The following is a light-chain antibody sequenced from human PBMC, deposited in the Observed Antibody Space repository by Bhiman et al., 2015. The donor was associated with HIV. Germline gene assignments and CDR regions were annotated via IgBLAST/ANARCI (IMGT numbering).Light chain of an antibody. V-gene: IGLV2-14*03. CDR2: DVI. CDR3: SSYSRDRALLYV. CDR1: SSDVGDYNF. Sequence: QSALTQPASVSGSPGQSITISCTGTSSDVGDYNFVSWYQQHPGKAPKLVIYDVIKRPSGVSSRFSGSKSGNTASLTISGLLAEDEADYYCSSYSRDRALLYVFGSGTKVTVL. J-gene: IGLJ1*01.